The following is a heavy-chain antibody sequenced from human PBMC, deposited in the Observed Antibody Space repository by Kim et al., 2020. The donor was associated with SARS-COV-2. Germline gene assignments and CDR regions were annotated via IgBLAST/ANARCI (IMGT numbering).Heavy chain of an antibody. D-gene: IGHD6-13*01. V-gene: IGHV4-39*07. CDR2: IYYSGST. Sequence: SETLSLTCTVSGGSISSSSYYWGWIRQPPGKGLEWIGSIYYSGSTYYNPSLKSRVTISVDTSKNQFSLKLSSVTAADTAVYYCARGYSSSWGDYYYYGMDVWGQGTTVTVSS. J-gene: IGHJ6*02. CDR1: GGSISSSSYY. CDR3: ARGYSSSWGDYYYYGMDV.